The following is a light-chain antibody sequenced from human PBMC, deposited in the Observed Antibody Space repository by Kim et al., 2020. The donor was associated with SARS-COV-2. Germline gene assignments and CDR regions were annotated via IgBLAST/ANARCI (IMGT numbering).Light chain of an antibody. CDR3: QQFNDYPIT. J-gene: IGKJ5*01. Sequence: GDRVTITCRASQAIRSALAWYQQKPGKAPKLLIHDVSSLESGVPSRFSGSGSGTDFTLTISSLQPEDFATYYCQQFNDYPITFG. V-gene: IGKV1D-13*01. CDR2: DVS. CDR1: QAIRSA.